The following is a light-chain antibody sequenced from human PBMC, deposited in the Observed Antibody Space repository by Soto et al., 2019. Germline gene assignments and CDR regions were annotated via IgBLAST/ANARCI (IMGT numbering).Light chain of an antibody. CDR1: SSNIGSKT. CDR3: AAWDASLNGYV. V-gene: IGLV1-44*01. J-gene: IGLJ1*01. CDR2: NSY. Sequence: QSVLTQPPSASGTPGQRVTISCSGSSSNIGSKTVNWYQQLPGTVPKLLIYNSYQRPSGVPDRFSGSKSGTSASLAISGLQSEDEADYYCAAWDASLNGYVFGTGTKVPS.